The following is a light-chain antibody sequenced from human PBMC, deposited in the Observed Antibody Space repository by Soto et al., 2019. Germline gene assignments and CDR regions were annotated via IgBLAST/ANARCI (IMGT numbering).Light chain of an antibody. Sequence: QSALTQPPSASGSPVQSVTISCTGTSSDVGGYNYVSWYQQHPGKAPKLMIYEVSKRPSGVPDRFSGSKSGNTASLTVSGLQAEDEADYYCSSYAGSNINYVFGTGTKVTVL. J-gene: IGLJ1*01. CDR1: SSDVGGYNY. V-gene: IGLV2-8*01. CDR2: EVS. CDR3: SSYAGSNINYV.